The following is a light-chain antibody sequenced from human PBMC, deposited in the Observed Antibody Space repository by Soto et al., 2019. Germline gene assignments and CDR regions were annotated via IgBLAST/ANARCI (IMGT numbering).Light chain of an antibody. Sequence: GDRVTITCRASQSISNRLAWYQQTPGKAPKLLIFKASTSQSGVPSSFSGSGSGTEFTLTISSLQPGDFATYYCQQYYNYPLTFGQGTKVDIK. CDR3: QQYYNYPLT. J-gene: IGKJ1*01. V-gene: IGKV1-5*03. CDR1: QSISNR. CDR2: KAS.